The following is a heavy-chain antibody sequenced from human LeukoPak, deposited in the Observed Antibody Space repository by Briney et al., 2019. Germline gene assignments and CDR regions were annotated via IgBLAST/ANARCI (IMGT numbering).Heavy chain of an antibody. CDR3: ATPTAGTWHFDY. Sequence: GGSLRLSCAASGFTFSSYWMTWVRQAPGKGLEWVANIKQDASERYYVDSVKGRFTISRDNAKNSLYLQMNSLRAEDSAVYYCATPTAGTWHFDYWGQGTLVTVSS. CDR1: GFTFSSYW. CDR2: IKQDASER. J-gene: IGHJ4*02. V-gene: IGHV3-7*01. D-gene: IGHD1-1*01.